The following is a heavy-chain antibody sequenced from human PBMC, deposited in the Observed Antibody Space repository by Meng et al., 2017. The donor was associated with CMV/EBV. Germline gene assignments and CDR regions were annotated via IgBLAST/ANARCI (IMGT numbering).Heavy chain of an antibody. CDR3: ARALSGELLDY. Sequence: SETLSLTCTVSGGSISSYYWSWIRQPPGKGLEWIGYIYYSGSINYNPSLKSRVTISVDTSKNQFSLKLSSVTAADTAVYYCARALSGELLDYWGQGTLVTVSS. CDR2: IYYSGSI. J-gene: IGHJ4*02. D-gene: IGHD1-26*01. CDR1: GGSISSYY. V-gene: IGHV4-59*01.